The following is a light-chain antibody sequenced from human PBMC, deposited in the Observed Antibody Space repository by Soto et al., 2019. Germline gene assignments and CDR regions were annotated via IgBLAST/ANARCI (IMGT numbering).Light chain of an antibody. CDR2: PAS. CDR3: QHYYNWPPT. V-gene: IGKV3-15*01. CDR1: QSAGTS. J-gene: IGKJ1*01. Sequence: EIVMTQSPATLSVSPGERATLSCRASQSAGTSLAWYQQKPGQAPRLLIYPASGRATGIPARFSGSGSGTEFTLTISSLQSEDFAIYYCQHYYNWPPTFGQGTRVEIK.